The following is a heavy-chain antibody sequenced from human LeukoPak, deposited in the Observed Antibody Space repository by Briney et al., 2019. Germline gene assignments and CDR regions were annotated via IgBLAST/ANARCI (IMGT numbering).Heavy chain of an antibody. CDR2: IIPILGIA. CDR3: ARGYQLPSYYYYYMDV. D-gene: IGHD2-2*01. Sequence: SVKVSCKASGGTFSSYTISWVRQAPGHGLDWMGRIIPILGIANYAQKFQGRVTITADKSTSTAYMELSSLRSEDTAVYYCARGYQLPSYYYYYMDVWGKGTTVTVSS. V-gene: IGHV1-69*02. CDR1: GGTFSSYT. J-gene: IGHJ6*03.